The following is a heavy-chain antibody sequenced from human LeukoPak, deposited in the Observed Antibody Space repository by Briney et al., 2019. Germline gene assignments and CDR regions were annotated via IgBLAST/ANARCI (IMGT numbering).Heavy chain of an antibody. CDR2: IYHSGST. V-gene: IGHV4-30-2*01. CDR3: ARAYGSGWFDP. D-gene: IGHD3-10*01. J-gene: IGHJ5*02. Sequence: PSQTLSLTCTVSGGSISSGGYYWSWIRQPPGKGLEWIGYIYHSGSTYYNPSLKSRVTISVDRSKNQFSLKLSSVTTADTAVYYCARAYGSGWFDPWGQGTLVTVSS. CDR1: GGSISSGGYY.